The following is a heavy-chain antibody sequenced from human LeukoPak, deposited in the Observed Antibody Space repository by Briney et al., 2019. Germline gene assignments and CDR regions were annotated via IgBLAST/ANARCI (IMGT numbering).Heavy chain of an antibody. CDR2: ISGSSTI. D-gene: IGHD3-22*01. J-gene: IGHJ3*02. CDR1: GFTFSSYS. V-gene: IGHV3-48*01. Sequence: GGSLRLSCAASGFTFSSYSMNWVRQAPGKGLEWVSYISGSSTIYYADSVKGRFTISRDNAKNSLYLQMNSLRAEDTAVYYCARDYYYDSSGFEFDAFDIWGQGTMVTVSS. CDR3: ARDYYYDSSGFEFDAFDI.